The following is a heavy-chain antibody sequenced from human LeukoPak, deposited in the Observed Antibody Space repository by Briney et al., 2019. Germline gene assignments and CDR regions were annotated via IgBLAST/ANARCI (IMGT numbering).Heavy chain of an antibody. D-gene: IGHD5-18*01. J-gene: IGHJ4*02. CDR3: AKDYLGGYRYGSPFEF. CDR2: IRYDGSNK. V-gene: IGHV3-30*02. CDR1: GFTFSSYG. Sequence: PGGSLRLSCAASGFTFSSYGMHWVRQAPGRGLEWVAFIRYDGSNKYYADSLKGRFTISRDNSKNTLYLQMNSLRAEDTAVYYCAKDYLGGYRYGSPFEFWGQGTLVTVSS.